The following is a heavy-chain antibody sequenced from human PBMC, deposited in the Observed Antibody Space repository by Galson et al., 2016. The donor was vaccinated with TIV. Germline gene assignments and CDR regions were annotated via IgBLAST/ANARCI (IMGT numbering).Heavy chain of an antibody. CDR3: SREGRGGAYPNNFDY. CDR2: LYSSDTT. J-gene: IGHJ4*02. D-gene: IGHD3-10*01. Sequence: SLRLSCAASGFSVNYKHMIWVRHTPGKGLEWISLLYSSDTTNYAESVKGRFTVSRDNPKNTVYLQMNSLRSEDTAVYYCSREGRGGAYPNNFDYWGQGTLVTVSS. CDR1: GFSVNYKH. V-gene: IGHV3-53*01.